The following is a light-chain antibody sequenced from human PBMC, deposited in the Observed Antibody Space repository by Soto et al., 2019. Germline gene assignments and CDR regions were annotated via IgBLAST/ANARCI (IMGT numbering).Light chain of an antibody. J-gene: IGKJ4*01. CDR1: QSVSSY. CDR2: DAP. CDR3: QQRSNWPPLT. Sequence: EIVLTQSPATLSFSPLERSTLSCRASQSVSSYLAWYQQKPGQAPRLLIYDAPNRATGIPARFSGSGSGTDFTLTISSLEPEDFAVYYCQQRSNWPPLTFGGGTKVDIK. V-gene: IGKV3-11*01.